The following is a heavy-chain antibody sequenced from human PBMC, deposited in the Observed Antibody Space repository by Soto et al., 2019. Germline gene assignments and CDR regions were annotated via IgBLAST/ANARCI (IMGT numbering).Heavy chain of an antibody. CDR3: ARAVAVTADFDY. CDR2: INAGNGNT. Sequence: ASVKVSCKASRYTLTGYAMHWRRQAPGQRLEWMGWINAGNGNTKYSQKFQGRVTITRDTSASTAYMELSSLRSEDTAVYYCARAVAVTADFDYWGPGTLVTVS. CDR1: RYTLTGYA. D-gene: IGHD2-21*02. J-gene: IGHJ4*02. V-gene: IGHV1-3*01.